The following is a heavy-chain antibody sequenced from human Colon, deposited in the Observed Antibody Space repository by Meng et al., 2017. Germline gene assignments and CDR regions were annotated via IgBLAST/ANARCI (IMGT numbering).Heavy chain of an antibody. D-gene: IGHD3-10*01. Sequence: QVQLVQSGAEVKKPGASVKVSCKPSGYIFNTYGISWVRQAPGQGLEWMGWITSHNGNTNYAERLQGRVTMTTDTSTSTAYMELNNLKSDDTAMYYCARGVQTLDYWGQGTLVTVSS. CDR3: ARGVQTLDY. V-gene: IGHV1-18*01. J-gene: IGHJ4*02. CDR1: GYIFNTYG. CDR2: ITSHNGNT.